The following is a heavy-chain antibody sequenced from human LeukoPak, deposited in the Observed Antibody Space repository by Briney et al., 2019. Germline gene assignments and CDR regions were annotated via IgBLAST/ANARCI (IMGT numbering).Heavy chain of an antibody. CDR2: INHSGST. CDR3: ARGLGAVAGRGGWNYFDY. Sequence: PSETLSLTCAVCGGSFSGYYWSWIRQPPGKGLEWIGEINHSGSTNYNPSLKSRVTISVDTSKNQFSLKLSSVTAADTAVYYCARGLGAVAGRGGWNYFDYWGQGTLVTVSS. V-gene: IGHV4-34*01. CDR1: GGSFSGYY. J-gene: IGHJ4*02. D-gene: IGHD6-19*01.